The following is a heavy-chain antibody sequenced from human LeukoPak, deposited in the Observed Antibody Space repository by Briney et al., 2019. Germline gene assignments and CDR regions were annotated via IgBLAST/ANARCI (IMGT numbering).Heavy chain of an antibody. Sequence: GGSLRLSCAASGLAFSAYKMHWVRQASRKGLVWVSRISTDGYTTDYADFVQGRFTASRDNTKNTWSLEMNSLRAEDTAVYYCVVGGSPGYWGQGTLVTVSS. CDR2: ISTDGYTT. J-gene: IGHJ4*02. CDR3: VVGGSPGY. D-gene: IGHD2-15*01. V-gene: IGHV3-74*01. CDR1: GLAFSAYK.